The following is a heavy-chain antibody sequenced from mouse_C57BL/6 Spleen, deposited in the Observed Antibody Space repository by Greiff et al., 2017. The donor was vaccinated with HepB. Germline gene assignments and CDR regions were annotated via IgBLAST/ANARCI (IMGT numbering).Heavy chain of an antibody. Sequence: VQLQQSGPELVKPGASVKISCKASGYAFSSSWMNWVKQRPGKGLEWIGRIYPGDGDTNYNGKFKGKATLTADKSSSTAYMQLSSLTSEDSAVYFCARSPMVTAYYFDYWGQGTTLTVSS. D-gene: IGHD2-2*01. J-gene: IGHJ2*01. CDR1: GYAFSSSW. CDR3: ARSPMVTAYYFDY. CDR2: IYPGDGDT. V-gene: IGHV1-82*01.